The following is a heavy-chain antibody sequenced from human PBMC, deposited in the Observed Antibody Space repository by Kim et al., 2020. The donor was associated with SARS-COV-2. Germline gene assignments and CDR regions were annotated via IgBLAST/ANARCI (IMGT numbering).Heavy chain of an antibody. J-gene: IGHJ6*02. V-gene: IGHV4-34*01. CDR2: INHSGST. CDR1: GGSFSGYY. Sequence: SETLSLTCAVYGGSFSGYYWSWIRQPPGKGLEWIGEINHSGSTNYNPSLKSRVTISVDTSKNQFSLKLSSVTAADTAVYYCARGTGNSGYDGSYYYYGMDVWGQGTTVTVSS. CDR3: ARGTGNSGYDGSYYYYGMDV. D-gene: IGHD5-12*01.